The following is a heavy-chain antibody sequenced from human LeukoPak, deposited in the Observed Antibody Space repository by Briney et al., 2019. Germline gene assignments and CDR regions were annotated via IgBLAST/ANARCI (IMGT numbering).Heavy chain of an antibody. CDR2: IYTSGST. J-gene: IGHJ5*02. CDR3: ARHGGIVVVPAAGGWFDP. CDR1: GGSISSYY. Sequence: SESLSLTCTVSGGSISSYYWSWIRQPPGKGLEWIGYIYTSGSTDYNPSLKSRVTISVDSSKNQFSLKLSSVTAADTAVYYCARHGGIVVVPAAGGWFDPWAREPWSPSPQ. V-gene: IGHV4-4*09. D-gene: IGHD2-2*01.